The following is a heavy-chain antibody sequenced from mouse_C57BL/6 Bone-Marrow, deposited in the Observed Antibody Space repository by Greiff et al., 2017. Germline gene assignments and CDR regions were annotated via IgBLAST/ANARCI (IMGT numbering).Heavy chain of an antibody. V-gene: IGHV1-7*01. CDR2: IIPSSGYT. J-gene: IGHJ3*01. CDR3: ASPYYYGSTPFAY. D-gene: IGHD1-1*01. Sequence: QVQLQQSGAELAKPGASVKLSCKASGYNFTSYWMHWVKQRPGQGLEWIGYIIPSSGYTKYNRRLKDKATLTAAKSSSTAYMQMSSLTYEDSAVYYCASPYYYGSTPFAYWGQGTLVTVSA. CDR1: GYNFTSYW.